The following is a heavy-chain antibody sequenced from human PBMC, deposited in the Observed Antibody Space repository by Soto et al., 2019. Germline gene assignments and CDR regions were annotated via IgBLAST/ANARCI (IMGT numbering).Heavy chain of an antibody. CDR1: GYTFTSYD. V-gene: IGHV1-8*01. CDR2: MNPNSGNT. Sequence: QVQLVQFGAEVKKPGASVKVSCKASGYTFTSYDINWVRQATGQGLEYLGWMNPNSGNTAYVQKFQGRVTMTGDTSITTAYMELSSLRSEDTAVYFCARGIKYGAYSRWFDPWGQGTLVTVSS. D-gene: IGHD4-17*01. CDR3: ARGIKYGAYSRWFDP. J-gene: IGHJ5*02.